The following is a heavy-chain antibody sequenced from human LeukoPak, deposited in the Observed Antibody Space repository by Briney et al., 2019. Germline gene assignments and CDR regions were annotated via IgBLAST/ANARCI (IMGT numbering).Heavy chain of an antibody. CDR3: AKDATPYY. J-gene: IGHJ4*02. D-gene: IGHD2-15*01. V-gene: IGHV3-23*01. CDR2: ISGSGDRT. Sequence: GGSLRLSCAASGFTFSSYAVTWVRQAPGKGLEWLSTISGSGDRTFYADSVKGRFTISRDNSKNTVYLQMNRLRGEDTAIYYCAKDATPYYWGQGTLVTVSS. CDR1: GFTFSSYA.